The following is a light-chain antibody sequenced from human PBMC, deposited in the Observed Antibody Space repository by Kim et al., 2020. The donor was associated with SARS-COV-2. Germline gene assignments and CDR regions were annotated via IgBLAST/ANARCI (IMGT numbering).Light chain of an antibody. V-gene: IGLV10-54*01. CDR2: RDN. CDR1: INNVGNQG. CDR3: SAWDSSLSAWV. Sequence: RQTATLTCTGNINNVGNQGAAWLQQHQGHAPKLLFYRDNNRPSGISARFSASRSGSTASLTITGLQPEDEADYYCSAWDSSLSAWVFGGGTQLTVL. J-gene: IGLJ3*02.